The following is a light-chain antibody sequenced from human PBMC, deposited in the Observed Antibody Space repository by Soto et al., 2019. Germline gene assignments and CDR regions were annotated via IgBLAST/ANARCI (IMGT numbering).Light chain of an antibody. CDR1: QSVSRN. V-gene: IGKV3-15*01. CDR2: GAS. J-gene: IGKJ4*01. CDR3: KQYNNWPPLA. Sequence: EIVVTLSPATLSVSPGERVTLSCRASQSVSRNLAWYQPIPGQAPRLLIYGASTRATGIPARFSGSGSGTEFTLTISLLQSEDFAVYYCKQYNNWPPLAFGGGTKVEIK.